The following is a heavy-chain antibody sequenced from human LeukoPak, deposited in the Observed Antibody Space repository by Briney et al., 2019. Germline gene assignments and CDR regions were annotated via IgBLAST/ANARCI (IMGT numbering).Heavy chain of an antibody. CDR3: ARSNPYSNYPGDWFDP. V-gene: IGHV1-2*02. J-gene: IGHJ5*02. CDR2: INPDSGGT. CDR1: DYTFTGYY. Sequence: ASVKVSCKASDYTFTGYYMHWVRQAVGQGLEWMGWINPDSGGTNCAQKFRGRVTMTRDTSISTAYMELSRLRSDDTAVYYCARSNPYSNYPGDWFDPWGQGTLVTVSS. D-gene: IGHD4-11*01.